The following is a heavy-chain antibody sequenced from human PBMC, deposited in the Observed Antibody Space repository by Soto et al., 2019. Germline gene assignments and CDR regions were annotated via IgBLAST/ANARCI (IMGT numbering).Heavy chain of an antibody. CDR1: GLSFSDSA. CDR2: IRNKADSYRP. D-gene: IGHD7-27*01. V-gene: IGHV3-73*02. J-gene: IGHJ4*02. Sequence: EVQLVESGGGLVQPGGSLTLSCAVSGLSFSDSAMHWVRQASGKGLEWVGRIRNKADSYRPVYGAPVTGRFIISRDDSKNMAYLQMSSLKTEDTAVYYCCRLDRNWGSCDYWGLGTRVTVSS. CDR3: CRLDRNWGSCDY.